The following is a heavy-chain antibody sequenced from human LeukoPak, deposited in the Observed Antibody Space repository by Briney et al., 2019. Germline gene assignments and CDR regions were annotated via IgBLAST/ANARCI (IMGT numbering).Heavy chain of an antibody. J-gene: IGHJ3*02. Sequence: ASVKVSCKASGYTFTVYYMHWVRQAPGQGLEWMGWINPNSGGTNYAQKFQGRVTMTRDTSISTAYMELSRLRSDDTAVYYCARDLYIVVVTAHDAFDIWGQGTMVTVSS. V-gene: IGHV1-2*02. CDR3: ARDLYIVVVTAHDAFDI. CDR1: GYTFTVYY. D-gene: IGHD2-21*02. CDR2: INPNSGGT.